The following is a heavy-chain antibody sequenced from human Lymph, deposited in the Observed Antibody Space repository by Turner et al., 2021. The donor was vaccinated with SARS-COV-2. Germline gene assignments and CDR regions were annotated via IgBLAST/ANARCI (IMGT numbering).Heavy chain of an antibody. D-gene: IGHD3-10*01. V-gene: IGHV1-69*10. J-gene: IGHJ6*02. Sequence: QVQLVQSGAEVKKPGSSVKVSCKASGGTFSSYAISWVRQAPGQGLEWMGGIIPIFRIATYAQKFQGRVTITADKSTSTAYMELSSLRSEDTAVFYCARVVGGFGELGYYYYYGMDVWGQGTTVTVSS. CDR1: GGTFSSYA. CDR3: ARVVGGFGELGYYYYYGMDV. CDR2: IIPIFRIA.